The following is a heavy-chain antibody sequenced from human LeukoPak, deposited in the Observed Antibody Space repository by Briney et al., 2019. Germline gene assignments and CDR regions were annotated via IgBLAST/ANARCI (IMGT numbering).Heavy chain of an antibody. D-gene: IGHD3-22*01. V-gene: IGHV1-8*01. CDR1: GYTFTSYD. CDR3: ARDLNYDSSGYENYYYMDV. J-gene: IGHJ6*03. CDR2: MNPNSGNT. Sequence: ASVKVSCKASGYTFTSYDINWVRQATGQGLEWMGWMNPNSGNTGYAQKFQGRVTMTRNTSISTAYMELSSLRSEDTAVYYCARDLNYDSSGYENYYYMDVWGKGTTVTVSS.